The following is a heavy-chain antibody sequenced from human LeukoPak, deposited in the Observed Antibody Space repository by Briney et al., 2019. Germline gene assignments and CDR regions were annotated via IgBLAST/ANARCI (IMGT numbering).Heavy chain of an antibody. CDR1: GDSVSSNSAA. CDR2: TYHRSKWYN. Sequence: SQTLSLTCAISGDSVSSNSAAWNWIRQSPSRGLEWLGRTYHRSKWYNDYAVSVKSRITINPDTSKNQFSLQLNSVTPEDTAVHYCARSNSDSSGWYEAPDYWGQGTLVTVSS. V-gene: IGHV6-1*01. CDR3: ARSNSDSSGWYEAPDY. D-gene: IGHD6-19*01. J-gene: IGHJ4*02.